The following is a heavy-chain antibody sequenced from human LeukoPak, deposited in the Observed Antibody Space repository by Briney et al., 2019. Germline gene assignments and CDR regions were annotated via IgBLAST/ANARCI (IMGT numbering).Heavy chain of an antibody. J-gene: IGHJ4*02. CDR3: ARGSSGWYGIDY. Sequence: GGSLRLYCAASRFTFSNYCMHWDRQVPGKELVCVSRINIDGTSTSYADYVKGRFTISRDNAKNALYLQMNSLRAEDTAVYYCARGSSGWYGIDYWGQGALVNVSS. V-gene: IGHV3-74*01. CDR2: INIDGTST. D-gene: IGHD6-19*01. CDR1: RFTFSNYC.